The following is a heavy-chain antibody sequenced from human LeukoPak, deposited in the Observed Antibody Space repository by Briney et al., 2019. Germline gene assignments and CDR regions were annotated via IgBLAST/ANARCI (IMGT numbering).Heavy chain of an antibody. J-gene: IGHJ4*02. CDR2: ISAYNGNT. CDR3: ARDGPVFSEPPLDY. V-gene: IGHV1-18*04. D-gene: IGHD3-3*01. Sequence: ASVKVSCKASGYTFTSYGISWVRQAPGQGLEWMGWISAYNGNTNYAQKVQGRVTMTTDTSTSTAYMELRSLRSDDTAVYYCARDGPVFSEPPLDYWGQGTLVTVSS. CDR1: GYTFTSYG.